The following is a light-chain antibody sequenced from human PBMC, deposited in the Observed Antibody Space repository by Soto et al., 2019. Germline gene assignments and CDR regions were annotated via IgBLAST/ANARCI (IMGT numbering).Light chain of an antibody. CDR1: HSVSTY. Sequence: TRLTQSPATLSLYPREGATVSCRASHSVSTYLAWYQQKPGQAPRLLIYDASNRATGIPARFSGSGSGTDFTLTISSLEPEDSAVYYCQQHTNGPLTFGGGTKVDIK. J-gene: IGKJ4*01. CDR3: QQHTNGPLT. CDR2: DAS. V-gene: IGKV3-11*01.